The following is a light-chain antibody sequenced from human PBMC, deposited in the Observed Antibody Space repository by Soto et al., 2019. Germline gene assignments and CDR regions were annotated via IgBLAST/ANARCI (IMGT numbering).Light chain of an antibody. V-gene: IGLV2-11*01. Sequence: QSALTQPRSVSGSLGESVTISCTGTSGDVGGYNYVSWYQKQSGQAPKLMIYDVSKRPSGVPDRFSGSKSGNTASLTISGLQAEAEADYYCCSYGGNYTPYVFGTGTKVTVL. CDR2: DVS. CDR1: SGDVGGYNY. J-gene: IGLJ1*01. CDR3: CSYGGNYTPYV.